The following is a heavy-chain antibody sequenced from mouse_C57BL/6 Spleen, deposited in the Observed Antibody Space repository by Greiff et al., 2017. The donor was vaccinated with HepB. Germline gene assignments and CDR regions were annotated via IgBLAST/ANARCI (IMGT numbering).Heavy chain of an antibody. CDR2: INYDGSST. V-gene: IGHV5-16*01. D-gene: IGHD2-10*02. CDR3: AREYGNYSYYAMDY. J-gene: IGHJ4*01. CDR1: GFTFSDYY. Sequence: DVHLVESEGGLVQPGSSMKLSCTASGFTFSDYYMAWVRQVPEKGLEWVANINYDGSSTYYLDSLKSRFIISRDNAKNILYLQMSSLKSEDTATYYCAREYGNYSYYAMDYWGQGTSVTVSS.